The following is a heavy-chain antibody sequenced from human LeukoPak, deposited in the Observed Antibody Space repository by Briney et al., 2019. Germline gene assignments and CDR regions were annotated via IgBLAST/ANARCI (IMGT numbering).Heavy chain of an antibody. CDR1: GFTFSTSW. CDR2: KNGDASEK. V-gene: IGHV3-7*01. Sequence: GGSLRLSCAASGFTFSTSWMTWVRQAPGKGLEWVAKKNGDASEKYYVDSVKGRFTISRDNAKKSLYLLLNSLRAEDTAVYHCARDATPYDSSGYYDAIDIWGQGTMVTVSS. CDR3: ARDATPYDSSGYYDAIDI. D-gene: IGHD3-22*01. J-gene: IGHJ3*02.